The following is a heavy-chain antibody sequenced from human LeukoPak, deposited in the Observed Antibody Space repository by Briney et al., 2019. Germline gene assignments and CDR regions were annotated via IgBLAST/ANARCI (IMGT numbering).Heavy chain of an antibody. J-gene: IGHJ4*02. Sequence: PGGTLRLSCAASGFTFSSYGMSWVRQAPGKGLEWVSAISGSGGSTYYADSVKGRFTISRDNSKNTLYLQMNSLRAEDTAVYYCAKRFGGSGSYYGNYFDYWGQGTLVTVSS. CDR3: AKRFGGSGSYYGNYFDY. CDR1: GFTFSSYG. CDR2: ISGSGGST. D-gene: IGHD3-10*01. V-gene: IGHV3-23*01.